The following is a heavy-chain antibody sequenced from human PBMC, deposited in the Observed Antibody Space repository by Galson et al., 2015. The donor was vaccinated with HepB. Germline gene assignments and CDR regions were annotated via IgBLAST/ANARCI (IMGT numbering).Heavy chain of an antibody. CDR1: GFSFSNYA. CDR3: AKFRSNTWFIDY. D-gene: IGHD6-13*01. V-gene: IGHV3-23*01. Sequence: SLRLSCAASGFSFSNYAMGWVRQAPGKGLEWVSIISSGGGNIYYADSVRGRFTISRDNSKNTLYLQTNSLRAEDTAVYFCAKFRSNTWFIDYWGQGTLVTVSS. J-gene: IGHJ4*02. CDR2: ISSGGGNI.